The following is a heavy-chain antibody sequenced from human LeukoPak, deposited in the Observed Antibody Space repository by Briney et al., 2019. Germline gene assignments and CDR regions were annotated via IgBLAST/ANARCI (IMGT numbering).Heavy chain of an antibody. D-gene: IGHD4-17*01. CDR3: ARRPAPGASLTTDAITFDY. Sequence: GASVTVSFTASGYTFTIYGFSWVRQAPGQGLERMGWISTYNGNTNYSQKLQGRVTITTDTSTSTAYMELRSLRSDDTAVYYCARRPAPGASLTTDAITFDYWGQGTLVTVSS. J-gene: IGHJ4*02. CDR2: ISTYNGNT. CDR1: GYTFTIYG. V-gene: IGHV1-18*04.